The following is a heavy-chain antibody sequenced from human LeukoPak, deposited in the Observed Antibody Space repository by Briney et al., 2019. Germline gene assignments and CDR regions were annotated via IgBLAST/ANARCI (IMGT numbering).Heavy chain of an antibody. Sequence: GGSLRLSCAASGFTFSSYSMNWVRQAPGKGLEWVSSISSSSSYIYYADLVKGRFTISRDNAKNSLYLQMNSLRAEDTAVYYCARPGTKNRAAVDFDYWGQGTLVTVSS. J-gene: IGHJ4*02. D-gene: IGHD1-7*01. V-gene: IGHV3-21*01. CDR1: GFTFSSYS. CDR3: ARPGTKNRAAVDFDY. CDR2: ISSSSSYI.